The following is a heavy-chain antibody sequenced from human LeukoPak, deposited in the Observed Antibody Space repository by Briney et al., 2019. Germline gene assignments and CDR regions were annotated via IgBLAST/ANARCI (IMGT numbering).Heavy chain of an antibody. Sequence: SETLSLTCAVSGASISSHYWSWIRQPPGKGLEWIGYTSGSISDNPSLKSRVAVSVGPSQNQVSLSLTSVTAADTAVYYCARVLAIFGLDTTDFYMDVWGKGTTVTVSS. J-gene: IGHJ6*03. CDR2: TSGSI. D-gene: IGHD3/OR15-3a*01. V-gene: IGHV4-59*11. CDR3: ARVLAIFGLDTTDFYMDV. CDR1: GASISSHY.